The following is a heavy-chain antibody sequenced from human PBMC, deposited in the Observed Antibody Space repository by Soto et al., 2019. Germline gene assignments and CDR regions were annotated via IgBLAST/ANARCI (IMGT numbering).Heavy chain of an antibody. CDR3: ARDARAHYDFWSGSDHYYYGMDV. D-gene: IGHD3-3*01. J-gene: IGHJ6*02. CDR1: GGTFSSYA. CDR2: IIPIFGTA. Sequence: GASVKVSCKASGGTFSSYAISWVRQAPGQGLEWMGGIIPIFGTANYAQKFQGRVTITADESTSTAYMELSSLRSEDTAVYYCARDARAHYDFWSGSDHYYYGMDVWGQGTTVTVSS. V-gene: IGHV1-69*13.